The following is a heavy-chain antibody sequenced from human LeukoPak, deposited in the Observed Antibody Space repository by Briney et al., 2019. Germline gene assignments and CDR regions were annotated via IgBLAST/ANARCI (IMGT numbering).Heavy chain of an antibody. D-gene: IGHD5-18*01. CDR1: GFTFSSYG. Sequence: PGGSLRLSCAASGFTFSSYGMHWVRQAPGKGLEWVAFIRYDGSNKYYADSVKRRFTISRDNSKNTLYLQMNSLRAEDTAVYYCAKGGRGYSYGSFDYWGQGTLVTVSS. J-gene: IGHJ4*02. V-gene: IGHV3-30*02. CDR2: IRYDGSNK. CDR3: AKGGRGYSYGSFDY.